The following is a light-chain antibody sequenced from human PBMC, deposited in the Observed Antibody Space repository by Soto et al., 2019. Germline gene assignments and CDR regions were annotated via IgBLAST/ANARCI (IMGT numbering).Light chain of an antibody. Sequence: EIVMTQSPATLSVSPGERATLSCRASQSVSSNLAWFQQKPCQAPRLLIYGASTRATGIPARFSGSVSGTEFTLTISSLQSEDFAVYYCQQYNSWPPWTFGQGTKVEIK. CDR2: GAS. CDR1: QSVSSN. CDR3: QQYNSWPPWT. V-gene: IGKV3-15*01. J-gene: IGKJ1*01.